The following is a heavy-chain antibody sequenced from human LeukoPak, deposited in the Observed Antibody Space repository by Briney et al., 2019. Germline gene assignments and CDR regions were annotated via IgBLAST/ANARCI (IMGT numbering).Heavy chain of an antibody. CDR2: ISYDGSNK. V-gene: IGHV3-30*18. CDR1: GFTVSSNY. D-gene: IGHD3-9*01. Sequence: PGGSLGLSCAASGFTVSSNYMSWVRQAPGKGLEWVAVISYDGSNKYYADSVKGRFTISRDNSKNTLYLQMNSLRAEDTAVYYCAKEILRYFDWLPPDYYGMDVWGKGTTVTVSS. J-gene: IGHJ6*04. CDR3: AKEILRYFDWLPPDYYGMDV.